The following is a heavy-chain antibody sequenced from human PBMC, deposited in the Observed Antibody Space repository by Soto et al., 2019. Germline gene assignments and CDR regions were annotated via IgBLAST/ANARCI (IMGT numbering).Heavy chain of an antibody. CDR3: AKDRGYSGYDNWFDS. CDR2: ISGSGGTT. D-gene: IGHD5-12*01. CDR1: GFTFSSYA. J-gene: IGHJ5*01. Sequence: GGSLRLSCAASGFTFSSYAMSWVRRAPGQGLEWVSAISGSGGTTYYADSVKGRFTISRDNSENTLYLQMNSLRAEDTAVYYCAKDRGYSGYDNWFDSWGQGTLVTVSS. V-gene: IGHV3-23*01.